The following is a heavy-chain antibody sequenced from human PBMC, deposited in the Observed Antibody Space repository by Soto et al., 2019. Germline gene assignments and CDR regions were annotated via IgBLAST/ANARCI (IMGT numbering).Heavy chain of an antibody. CDR2: ISGSGDST. Sequence: EVQLLESGGGLVQPGGSLRLSCAASGFTFSSCAMSCVRQAPGKGLEWVSAISGSGDSTDYADSVKGRFTISRDNSKNTLYLQMNSLRAEDAAVYYCAKGRVYFDYWGQGTLVSVSS. V-gene: IGHV3-23*01. J-gene: IGHJ4*02. CDR3: AKGRVYFDY. CDR1: GFTFSSCA.